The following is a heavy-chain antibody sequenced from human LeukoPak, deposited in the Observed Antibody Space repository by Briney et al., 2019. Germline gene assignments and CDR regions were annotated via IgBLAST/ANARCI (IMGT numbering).Heavy chain of an antibody. CDR1: GLTFSSSW. CDR2: ISYDGRNK. Sequence: GGSLRLSCAVSGLTFSSSWMDWVRQAPGKGLEWVAVISYDGRNKHYPDSVKGRFTISRDISTDTLWLQMDSLRTEDTAVYYCAKGPLRGTAAAIDYWGQGTLVTVSS. CDR3: AKGPLRGTAAAIDY. V-gene: IGHV3-30*18. D-gene: IGHD2-2*01. J-gene: IGHJ4*02.